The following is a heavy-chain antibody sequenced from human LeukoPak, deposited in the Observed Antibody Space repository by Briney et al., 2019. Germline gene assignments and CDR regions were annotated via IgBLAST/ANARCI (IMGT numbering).Heavy chain of an antibody. Sequence: GGSLRLSCAASGFTFSSYGMHWVRQAPGKGLEWVAVIWYGGSNKYYADSVKGRFTISRDNSKSTLYLQMNSLRAEDTAVYYCAKDYYGSGSYFAFDIWGQGTMVTVSS. CDR3: AKDYYGSGSYFAFDI. CDR2: IWYGGSNK. V-gene: IGHV3-30*02. CDR1: GFTFSSYG. D-gene: IGHD3-10*01. J-gene: IGHJ3*02.